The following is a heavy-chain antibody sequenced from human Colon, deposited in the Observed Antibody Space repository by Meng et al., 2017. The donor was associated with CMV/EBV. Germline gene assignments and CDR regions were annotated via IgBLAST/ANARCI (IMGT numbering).Heavy chain of an antibody. CDR2: ISSSGSAK. CDR3: ARDHSDYYYGSGSYYSGLDV. CDR1: GFTFNIFE. J-gene: IGHJ6*02. V-gene: IGHV3-48*03. Sequence: GESLKISCVASGFTFNIFEMNWVRQAPGKGLEWVSYISSSGSAKSYADSVRGRFTISRDNAKNSVYLQMNSLRAEDTAVYYCARDHSDYYYGSGSYYSGLDVWGQGTTVTVSS. D-gene: IGHD3-10*01.